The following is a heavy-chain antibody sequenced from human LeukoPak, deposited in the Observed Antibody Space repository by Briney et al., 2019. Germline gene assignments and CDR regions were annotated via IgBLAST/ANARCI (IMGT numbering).Heavy chain of an antibody. CDR3: AKALEQETVIALEF. CDR2: ISGSGGST. CDR1: GFTFSTYA. J-gene: IGHJ4*02. D-gene: IGHD6-13*01. V-gene: IGHV3-23*01. Sequence: GGSLRLSCAASGFTFSTYAMSWVRQAPGKGLEWVSAISGSGGSTYYADSVKGRFTTSRDNSKNTLYLQMNSLRAEDTSIYFCAKALEQETVIALEFWGQGTLVTVSS.